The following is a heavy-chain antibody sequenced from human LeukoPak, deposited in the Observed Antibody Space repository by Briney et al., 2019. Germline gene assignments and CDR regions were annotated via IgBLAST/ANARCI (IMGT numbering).Heavy chain of an antibody. CDR2: IYSGGST. V-gene: IGHV3-66*01. J-gene: IGHJ4*02. D-gene: IGHD5-18*01. Sequence: PGGSLRLSCAASGFTVSSNYMSWVRQAPGKGLEWVSVIYSGGSTYYADSVKGRFTISRDNSRNTLYLQMNSLRAEDTAVYYCAREYSYGGPPASDYWGQGTLVTVSS. CDR3: AREYSYGGPPASDY. CDR1: GFTVSSNY.